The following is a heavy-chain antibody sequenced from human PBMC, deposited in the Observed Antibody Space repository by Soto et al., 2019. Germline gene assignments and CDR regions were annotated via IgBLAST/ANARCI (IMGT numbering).Heavy chain of an antibody. CDR2: ISSSSSYI. V-gene: IGHV3-21*01. CDR3: ASQLVATIVGKNDY. D-gene: IGHD5-12*01. J-gene: IGHJ4*02. Sequence: EVQLVESGGGLVKPGGSLRLSCAAYGFTFSSYSMNWVRQAPGKGLEWVSSISSSSSYIYYADSVKGRFTISRDNAKNSLYLQMNSLRAEDTAVYYCASQLVATIVGKNDYWGQGTLVTVSS. CDR1: GFTFSSYS.